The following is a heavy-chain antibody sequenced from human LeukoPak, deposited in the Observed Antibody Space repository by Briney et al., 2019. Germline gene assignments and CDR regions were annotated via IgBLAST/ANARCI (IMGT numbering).Heavy chain of an antibody. Sequence: PSETLSLTCTVSGGSISSGSYYWRWIRQPAGKGLEWIGRIYTSGSTNYNPSLKSRVTISVDTSKNQFSLKLSSVTAADTAVYYCARDGHYYDSSGYWALFDPWGQGTLVTVSS. V-gene: IGHV4-61*02. J-gene: IGHJ5*02. CDR1: GGSISSGSYY. CDR3: ARDGHYYDSSGYWALFDP. CDR2: IYTSGST. D-gene: IGHD3-22*01.